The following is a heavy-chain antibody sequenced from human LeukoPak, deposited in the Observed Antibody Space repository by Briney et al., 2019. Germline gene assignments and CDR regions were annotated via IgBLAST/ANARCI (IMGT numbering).Heavy chain of an antibody. CDR2: IYYSGST. J-gene: IGHJ4*02. Sequence: PSETLSLTCTVSGGSISSYYWSWIRQPPGKGLEWIGYIYYSGSTNYNPSLKSRVTISVDTSKNQFSLKLSSVTAADTAVYYCAGLMDYTYFDHWGQGTLVTVSS. D-gene: IGHD4-11*01. CDR1: GGSISSYY. V-gene: IGHV4-59*08. CDR3: AGLMDYTYFDH.